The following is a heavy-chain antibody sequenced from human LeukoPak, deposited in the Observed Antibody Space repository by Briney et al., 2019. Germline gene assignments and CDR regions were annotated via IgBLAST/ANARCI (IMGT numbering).Heavy chain of an antibody. V-gene: IGHV3-23*01. Sequence: SGGSLRLSCAASGFTFSSYAMSWVRQVPGKGLEWVSAISGSGGSTYYADSVKGRFTISRDNSKNTLYLQMNSLRAEDTAVYYCAKGLIKYCSSTSCLTFDYWGQGTLVTVSS. D-gene: IGHD2-2*01. J-gene: IGHJ4*02. CDR1: GFTFSSYA. CDR3: AKGLIKYCSSTSCLTFDY. CDR2: ISGSGGST.